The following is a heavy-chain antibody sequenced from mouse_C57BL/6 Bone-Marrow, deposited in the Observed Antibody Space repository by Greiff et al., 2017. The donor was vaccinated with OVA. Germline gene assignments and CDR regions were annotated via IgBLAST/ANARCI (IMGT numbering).Heavy chain of an antibody. CDR1: GFSLTSYG. CDR3: ARHTSYYCGSRYAMDY. D-gene: IGHD1-1*01. V-gene: IGHV2-6*02. Sequence: VQLKESGPGLVAPSQSLSITCTVSGFSLTSYGVHWVRQPPGKGLEWLAAIWSDGSTTYNPAPISRLSISKDNSKSQVFLKMNSRQSDDTGMYSCARHTSYYCGSRYAMDYWGQGTSVTVSS. J-gene: IGHJ4*01. CDR2: IWSDGST.